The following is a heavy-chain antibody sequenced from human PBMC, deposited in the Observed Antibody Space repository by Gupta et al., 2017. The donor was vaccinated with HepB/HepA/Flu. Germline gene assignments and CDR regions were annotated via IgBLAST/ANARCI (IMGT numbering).Heavy chain of an antibody. J-gene: IGHJ6*03. CDR3: AKSFCSGGSCHSDHYYYYYLDV. CDR1: GGTFINYA. V-gene: IGHV1-69*01. CDR2: IIPILDTT. Sequence: QVQLVPSGAEVKEPGSSVKVSCQASGGTFINYAISWVRPAPGHGLEWMGGIIPILDTTNYAQNFQGRVTITADASTSTAYMELGRLRAEDSAIYYCAKSFCSGGSCHSDHYYYYYLDVWGKGTTVTVS. D-gene: IGHD2-15*01.